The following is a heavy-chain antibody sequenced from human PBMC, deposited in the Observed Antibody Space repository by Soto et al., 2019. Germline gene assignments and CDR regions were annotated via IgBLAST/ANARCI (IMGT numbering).Heavy chain of an antibody. CDR3: ARLGYCSDGNCYSLDY. V-gene: IGHV3-21*01. CDR2: ITGSSSYI. CDR1: GFTFSSYA. D-gene: IGHD2-15*01. J-gene: IGHJ4*02. Sequence: GSLRLSCAASGFTFSSYAMSWVRQAPGKGLEWISSITGSSSYIYYADSVKGRFTVSRDNAKNSLYLQMNSLGADDTAVYYCARLGYCSDGNCYSLDYWGQGALVTVSS.